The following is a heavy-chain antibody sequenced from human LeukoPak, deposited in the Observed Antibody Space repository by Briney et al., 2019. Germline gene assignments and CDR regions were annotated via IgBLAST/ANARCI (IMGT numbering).Heavy chain of an antibody. D-gene: IGHD6-19*01. J-gene: IGHJ4*02. Sequence: PGGSLRLSCAASGFTFSTYAMSWVRQVPGKGPEWVSGVTWNSGSIAYADSVKGRFTVSRDNAKNSLYLQMTSLRPEDTALYYCVKDASSSGWYFESWGQGTPVTVSS. CDR1: GFTFSTYA. CDR3: VKDASSSGWYFES. CDR2: VTWNSGSI. V-gene: IGHV3-9*01.